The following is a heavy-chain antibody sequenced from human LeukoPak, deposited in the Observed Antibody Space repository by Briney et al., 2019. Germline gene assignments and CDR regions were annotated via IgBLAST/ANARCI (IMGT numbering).Heavy chain of an antibody. J-gene: IGHJ4*02. Sequence: KPSETLSLTCTVSGGSISSGSYYWSWIRQPAGKGLEWIGRIYTSGSTNYNPSLKSRVTISVDTSTNQFSLSLSSVTAADTAVYYCARVPLAAAGTGGYYFDYWGQGTLVTVSS. CDR2: IYTSGST. D-gene: IGHD6-13*01. V-gene: IGHV4-61*02. CDR3: ARVPLAAAGTGGYYFDY. CDR1: GGSISSGSYY.